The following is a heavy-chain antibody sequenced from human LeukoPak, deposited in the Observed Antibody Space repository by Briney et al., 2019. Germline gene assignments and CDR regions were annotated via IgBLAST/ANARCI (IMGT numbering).Heavy chain of an antibody. CDR1: GVPISSYY. CDR3: ARGRVLPAAIGRIYYIDY. CDR2: IYYSEST. Sequence: SETLSLTRTLSGVPISSYYWSWIRQPPGKGLEWIGYIYYSESTNYNPSLKSRVTVSVDTSKSQFSLKLSSVTAADTAVYYCARGRVLPAAIGRIYYIDYWGQGTLVTVSS. J-gene: IGHJ4*02. D-gene: IGHD2-2*02. V-gene: IGHV4-59*01.